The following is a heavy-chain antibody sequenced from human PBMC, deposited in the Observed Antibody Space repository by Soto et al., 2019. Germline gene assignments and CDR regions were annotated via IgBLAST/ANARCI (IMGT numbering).Heavy chain of an antibody. CDR3: AGDHYHHMDV. V-gene: IGHV3-73*02. J-gene: IGHJ6*02. D-gene: IGHD7-27*01. CDR2: IRSKPNSYAT. CDR1: GFPFSGSA. Sequence: EVQLVESGGGLVQPGGSLKLSCAASGFPFSGSAMHWVRQASGKGLEWVGRIRSKPNSYATAYAESVKGRFTISRNDSKNTAYLHMNSLKTEDTAVYYCAGDHYHHMDVWGRGTTVTVSS.